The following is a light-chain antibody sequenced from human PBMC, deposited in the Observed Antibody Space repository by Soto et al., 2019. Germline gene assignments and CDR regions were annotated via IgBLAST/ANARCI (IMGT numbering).Light chain of an antibody. CDR1: QSVFYSSNNKNQ. Sequence: DIVMTQSPDSLAVSLGERATINCKSSQSVFYSSNNKNQLAWYQQKPGHPPKLLFSWASTRQSGVPDRFSGSRSGTDFTLTISSLQAEDVAVYYCQQYYSAPFTFGPGTKVDIK. J-gene: IGKJ3*01. CDR2: WAS. V-gene: IGKV4-1*01. CDR3: QQYYSAPFT.